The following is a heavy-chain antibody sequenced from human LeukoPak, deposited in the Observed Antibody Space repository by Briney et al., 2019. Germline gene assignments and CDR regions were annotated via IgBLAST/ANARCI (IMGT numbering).Heavy chain of an antibody. CDR2: MSSTSKYI. D-gene: IGHD3-10*01. CDR1: GFNFSIYS. J-gene: IGHJ4*02. CDR3: IKGGFGSGTY. V-gene: IGHV3-21*06. Sequence: GGSLRLSCTASGFNFSIYSLHWVRQAPGKGLEWVSSMSSTSKYIYHADSLKGRFTISRDNAKNSLYLQTNSLRAEDTAVYYCIKGGFGSGTYWGQRNLVTVSS.